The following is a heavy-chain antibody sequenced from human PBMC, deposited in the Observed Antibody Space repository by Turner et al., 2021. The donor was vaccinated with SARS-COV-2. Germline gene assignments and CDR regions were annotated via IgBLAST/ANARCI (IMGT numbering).Heavy chain of an antibody. Sequence: EVQLVESGGGLVKPGGSLRLSCAASGFTFSRYSMNWVRQAPGKGLGWVSSISSSSSYIYYADSVKGRFTIYRDNAKNSLYLQMNSLRAEDTAVYYCARGTYYYDSSVYSGTNWFDPWGQGTLVTVSS. CDR1: GFTFSRYS. D-gene: IGHD3-22*01. J-gene: IGHJ5*02. CDR3: ARGTYYYDSSVYSGTNWFDP. CDR2: ISSSSSYI. V-gene: IGHV3-21*01.